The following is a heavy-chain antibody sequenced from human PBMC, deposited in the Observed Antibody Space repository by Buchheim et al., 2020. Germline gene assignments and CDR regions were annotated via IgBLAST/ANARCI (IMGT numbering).Heavy chain of an antibody. CDR2: FYYSDFT. D-gene: IGHD2-21*02. V-gene: IGHV4-30-4*01. Sequence: QVQLQESGPGLVKPSQTVSLTCTVAGASISSGDNYWSWIRQPPGKGLEWIGYFYYSDFTDYNSSLKSRVTISVDPSQKQFSLKLRSVTAADTAVYYCVRGIVMAPASLVFDYWGHGTL. J-gene: IGHJ4*03. CDR1: GASISSGDNY. CDR3: VRGIVMAPASLVFDY.